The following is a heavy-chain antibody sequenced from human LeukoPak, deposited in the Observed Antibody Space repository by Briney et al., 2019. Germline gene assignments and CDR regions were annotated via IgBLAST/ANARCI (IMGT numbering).Heavy chain of an antibody. Sequence: SETLSLTCTVSGGSISSYYWSWIRQPPGKGLEWIGYIYYSGSTNYNPSLQSRVTISVATSKNQFSLKLSSLTAADTAVYYCARHMISSGYSGYMDVWGKGTTVTVSS. J-gene: IGHJ6*03. D-gene: IGHD5-12*01. CDR3: ARHMISSGYSGYMDV. V-gene: IGHV4-59*08. CDR1: GGSISSYY. CDR2: IYYSGST.